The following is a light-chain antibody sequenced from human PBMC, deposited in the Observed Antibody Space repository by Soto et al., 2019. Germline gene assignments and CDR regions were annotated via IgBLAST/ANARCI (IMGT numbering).Light chain of an antibody. CDR2: GAS. Sequence: EIVMTQSPATLSVSPGERATLSCRASQSVSSNLAWYQQKPRQAPRLLIYGASTRATGIPARFSGSGSGTEFTLTISSLQSEDFAVYYCQQYNNWPSNTFGQGTRLEI. V-gene: IGKV3-15*01. CDR3: QQYNNWPSNT. CDR1: QSVSSN. J-gene: IGKJ5*01.